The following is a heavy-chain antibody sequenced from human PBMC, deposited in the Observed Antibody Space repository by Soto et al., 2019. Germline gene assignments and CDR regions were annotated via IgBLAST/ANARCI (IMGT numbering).Heavy chain of an antibody. CDR1: GDTFTIFA. V-gene: IGHV1-69*04. CDR2: IIPILGIA. D-gene: IGHD6-19*01. CDR3: AVLAVAAQRYAFDI. J-gene: IGHJ3*02. Sequence: GASVKVSCKASGDTFTIFAISWVRQAPGQGLGWMGRIIPILGIANYAQKFQGRVTITADKSTSTAYMELSSLRSEDTAVYYCAVLAVAAQRYAFDIWGQGTMVTVS.